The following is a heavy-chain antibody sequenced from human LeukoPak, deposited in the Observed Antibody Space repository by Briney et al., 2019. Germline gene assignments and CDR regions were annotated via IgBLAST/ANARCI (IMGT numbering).Heavy chain of an antibody. V-gene: IGHV4-4*07. CDR2: IYTSGST. Sequence: SETLSLTCTVSGGSISSYYWGWIRQPAGKGLEWIGRIYTSGSTNYNPSLKSRVTMSVDTSKNQFSLKLSSVTAADTAVYYCASELYTSSSGYYYYYMDVWGKGTTVTVSS. J-gene: IGHJ6*03. CDR1: GGSISSYY. CDR3: ASELYTSSSGYYYYYMDV. D-gene: IGHD6-6*01.